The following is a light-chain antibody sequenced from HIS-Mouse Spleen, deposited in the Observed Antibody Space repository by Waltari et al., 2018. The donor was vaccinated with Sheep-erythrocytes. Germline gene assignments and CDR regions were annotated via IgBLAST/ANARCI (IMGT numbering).Light chain of an antibody. Sequence: QSALTQPASVSGSPGQSVTISCTGTSSDVGGYNYVSWYQQPPGKAPKLMIYEVSKRPSGVPDRFSGSKSGNTASLTVSGLQAEDEADYYCSSYAGSNIVVFGGGTKLTVL. J-gene: IGLJ2*01. CDR3: SSYAGSNIVV. V-gene: IGLV2-8*01. CDR2: EVS. CDR1: SSDVGGYNY.